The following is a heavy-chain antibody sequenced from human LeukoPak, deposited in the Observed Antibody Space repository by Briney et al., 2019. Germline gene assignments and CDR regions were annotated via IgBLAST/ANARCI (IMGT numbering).Heavy chain of an antibody. J-gene: IGHJ4*02. V-gene: IGHV3-7*01. CDR3: ASGLY. Sequence: PGGSLRLSCVASGFPFSSYWMTWVRQAPGKGLEWVANINQDGSEKYYVDSVKGRFTISRDNAKNSLYLQINSLRAEDTAVYYCASGLYWGQGTLVTVSS. CDR1: GFPFSSYW. CDR2: INQDGSEK.